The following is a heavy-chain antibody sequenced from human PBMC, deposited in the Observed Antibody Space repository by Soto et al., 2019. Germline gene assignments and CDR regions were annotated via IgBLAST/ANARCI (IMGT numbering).Heavy chain of an antibody. D-gene: IGHD3-22*01. CDR2: IHHTGST. CDR3: ARSLDSSGFYFSNC. V-gene: IGHV4-59*01. CDR1: GGFISSYY. Sequence: SETLSLTCTVSGGFISSYYWSWIRQSPGKGLELTGYIHHTGSTNYNPSLKSRVTMSLDTSRNQFSLKLHSVTAADTAVYYCARSLDSSGFYFSNCWGQGTLVTV. J-gene: IGHJ4*02.